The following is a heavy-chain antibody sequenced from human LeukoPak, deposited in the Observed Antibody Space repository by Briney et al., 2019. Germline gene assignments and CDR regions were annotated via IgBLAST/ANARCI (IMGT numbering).Heavy chain of an antibody. CDR1: GGSISGSSYY. D-gene: IGHD1-7*01. V-gene: IGHV4-39*07. CDR2: IYYSGST. CDR3: ARGDNWNYVSWFDP. Sequence: SETLSLTCTVSGGSISGSSYYWGWIRQPPGKGLEWIGTIYYSGSTYYSPSLKSRVTISVDTSKNHFSLKLSSVTAADTAVYYCARGDNWNYVSWFDPWGQGTLVTVSS. J-gene: IGHJ5*02.